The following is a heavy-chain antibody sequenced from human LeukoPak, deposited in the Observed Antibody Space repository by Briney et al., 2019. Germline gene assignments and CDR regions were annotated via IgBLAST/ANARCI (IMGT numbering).Heavy chain of an antibody. V-gene: IGHV4-59*01. J-gene: IGHJ4*02. CDR3: ARVTGYVIEDNFDY. CDR2: IYYSGGT. D-gene: IGHD2-15*01. CDR1: GGSISSYY. Sequence: SETLSLTCTVSGGSISSYYWSWIRQPPGKGLEWIGYIYYSGGTNYNPSLKSRVTISVDTSKNQFSLQLRSVTAADTAVYYCARVTGYVIEDNFDYWGQGTLVTVSS.